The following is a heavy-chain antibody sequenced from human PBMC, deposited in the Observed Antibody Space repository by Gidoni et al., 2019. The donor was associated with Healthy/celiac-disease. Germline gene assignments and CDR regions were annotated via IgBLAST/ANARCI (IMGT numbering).Heavy chain of an antibody. CDR1: GGTFSSYA. CDR3: ARGGGIHHYYYYGMDV. Sequence: QVQLVQSGAEVNTPGSSVKVSCNASGGTFSSYAISWVRQAPGQGLEWMGGIIPICGTANYAQKFQGRVTITADESTSTAYMELSSLRSEDTAVYYCARGGGIHHYYYYGMDVWGQGTTVTVSS. D-gene: IGHD5-18*01. V-gene: IGHV1-69*01. CDR2: IIPICGTA. J-gene: IGHJ6*02.